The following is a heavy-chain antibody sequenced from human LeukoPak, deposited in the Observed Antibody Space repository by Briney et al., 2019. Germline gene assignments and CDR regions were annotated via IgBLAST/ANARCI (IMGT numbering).Heavy chain of an antibody. Sequence: ASVKVSCKASGYTFTDYYMHWVRQAPGQGLEWMGWINPNSGGTNYAQKFQGRVTMTRDTSISTAYMELSRLRSDDTAVYYCARDLRYCSSTSCLAEYFQHWGQGTLVTVSS. J-gene: IGHJ1*01. CDR3: ARDLRYCSSTSCLAEYFQH. V-gene: IGHV1-2*02. CDR1: GYTFTDYY. D-gene: IGHD2-2*01. CDR2: INPNSGGT.